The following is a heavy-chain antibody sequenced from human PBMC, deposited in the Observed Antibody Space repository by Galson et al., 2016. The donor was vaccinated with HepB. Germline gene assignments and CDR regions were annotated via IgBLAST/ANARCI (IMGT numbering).Heavy chain of an antibody. CDR1: GYTFTTYD. Sequence: SVKVSCKASGYTFTTYDINWVRQATGQGLEWMGRVNTNSGNTGYAQKFQGRVTMSRNSSINTAYMELTSLRSEDTAVYYCARGAGIAVADYFYYYAFDVWGQGTTVTVSS. D-gene: IGHD6-19*01. J-gene: IGHJ6*02. CDR3: ARGAGIAVADYFYYYAFDV. CDR2: VNTNSGNT. V-gene: IGHV1-8*01.